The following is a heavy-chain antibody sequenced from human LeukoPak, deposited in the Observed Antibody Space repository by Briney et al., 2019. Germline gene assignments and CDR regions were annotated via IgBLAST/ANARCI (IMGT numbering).Heavy chain of an antibody. J-gene: IGHJ1*01. CDR3: ARGDIVVVPAAIEYFQH. V-gene: IGHV1-69*13. CDR1: GGTFSSYA. CDR2: IIPIFGTA. D-gene: IGHD2-2*01. Sequence: ASVKVSCKASGGTFSSYAISWVLQAPGQGLEWMGGIIPIFGTANYAQKFQGRVTITADESTSTAYMEPSSLRSEDTAVYYCARGDIVVVPAAIEYFQHWGQGTLVTVSS.